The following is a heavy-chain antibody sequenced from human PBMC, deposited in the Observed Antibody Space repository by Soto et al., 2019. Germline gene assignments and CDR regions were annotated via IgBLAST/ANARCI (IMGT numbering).Heavy chain of an antibody. J-gene: IGHJ6*02. CDR2: IWYDGSNK. CDR1: GFTFSSCG. V-gene: IGHV3-33*01. CDR3: ARSIAAAGSFGPYYYYGMDV. D-gene: IGHD6-13*01. Sequence: QVQLVESGGGVVQPGRSLRLSCAASGFTFSSCGMHWVRQAPGKGLEWVAVIWYDGSNKYYADSVKGRFTISRDNSKNTLYLQMNSLRAEDTAVYYCARSIAAAGSFGPYYYYGMDVWGQGTTVTVSS.